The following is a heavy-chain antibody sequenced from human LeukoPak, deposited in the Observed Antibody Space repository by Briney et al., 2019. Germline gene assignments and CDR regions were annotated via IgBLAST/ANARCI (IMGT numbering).Heavy chain of an antibody. CDR2: MHYSGST. Sequence: PSETLSLTCSVSGGYISSGLYYWSWIRQPPGKGLEWIVSMHYSGSTYYNPSLKSRVTISVDTSKNQYSLRLLSVTAADTSVYYCAKNDRGRPADYWGQGTLVTVSS. D-gene: IGHD1-26*01. CDR1: GGYISSGLYY. CDR3: AKNDRGRPADY. J-gene: IGHJ4*02. V-gene: IGHV4-39*01.